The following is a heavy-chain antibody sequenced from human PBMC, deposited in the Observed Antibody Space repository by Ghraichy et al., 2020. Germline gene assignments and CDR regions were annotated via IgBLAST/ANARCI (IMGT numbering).Heavy chain of an antibody. D-gene: IGHD2-2*01. Sequence: GGSLRLSCAASGFSLSSNSMTWVRQAPGKGLEWVSCITSSSSYIYYGDSVKGRFTISRDNAKNSLYLQMNSLRAEDTAVYYCARVYCSRSRCFWGASQNAFDIWGQGTMVTVSS. V-gene: IGHV3-21*01. CDR1: GFSLSSNS. CDR3: ARVYCSRSRCFWGASQNAFDI. CDR2: ITSSSSYI. J-gene: IGHJ3*02.